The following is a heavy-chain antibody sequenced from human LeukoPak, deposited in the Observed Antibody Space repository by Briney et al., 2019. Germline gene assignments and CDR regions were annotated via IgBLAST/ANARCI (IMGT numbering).Heavy chain of an antibody. J-gene: IGHJ3*02. CDR1: GFNVNNH. V-gene: IGHV3-7*04. Sequence: PGGSLRLSCAATGFNVNNHLTWVRQAPGKGLEWVANIKQDGSERYYVDSVKGRFTISRDNAKNSLYLQMNSLRAEDTAVYYCARDYFDSGDYYDAFDIWGQGTMVTVSS. CDR3: ARDYFDSGDYYDAFDI. D-gene: IGHD3-22*01. CDR2: IKQDGSER.